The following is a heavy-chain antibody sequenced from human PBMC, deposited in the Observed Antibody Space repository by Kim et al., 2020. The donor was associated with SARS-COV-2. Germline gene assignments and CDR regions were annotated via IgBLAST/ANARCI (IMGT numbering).Heavy chain of an antibody. D-gene: IGHD3-3*01. V-gene: IGHV6-1*01. J-gene: IGHJ3*02. CDR2: TFYRSKWYN. CDR3: AREYESAFDI. Sequence: SQTLSLTCAISGDSVSTNSAAWNWIRQSPSRGLEWLGRTFYRSKWYNDYALSVKSRLTINVDTSKNQFSLQLSSLTPEDTAVYYCAREYESAFDIWGQGTMVTVSS. CDR1: GDSVSTNSAA.